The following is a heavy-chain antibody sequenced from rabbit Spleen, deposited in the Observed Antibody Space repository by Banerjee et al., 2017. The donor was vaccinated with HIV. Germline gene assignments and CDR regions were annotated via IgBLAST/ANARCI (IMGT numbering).Heavy chain of an antibody. J-gene: IGHJ4*01. CDR1: GFSFSSSYY. CDR3: ARGSAAMTMVITGFYFNL. D-gene: IGHD2-1*01. V-gene: IGHV1S45*01. Sequence: QEQLVESGGGLVQPEGSLTLTCTASGFSFSSSYYMCWVRQAPGKGLECIACIYGGSSASTYYASWAKGRFTISKTSSTTVTLQMTSLTAADTATYFCARGSAAMTMVITGFYFNLWGPGTLVTVS. CDR2: IYGGSSAST.